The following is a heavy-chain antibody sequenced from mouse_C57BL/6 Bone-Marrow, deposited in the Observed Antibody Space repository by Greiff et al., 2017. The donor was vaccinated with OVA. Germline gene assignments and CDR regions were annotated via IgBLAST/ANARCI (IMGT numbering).Heavy chain of an antibody. CDR1: GYSFTDYN. CDR2: INPNYGTT. D-gene: IGHD1-1*02. V-gene: IGHV1-39*01. CDR3: ARGWWAYYFDY. J-gene: IGHJ2*01. Sequence: EVQRVESGPELVKPGASVKISCKASGYSFTDYNMNWVKQSNGKSLEWIGVINPNYGTTSYHQKFKGKATLTVDQSSSTAYMQLNSLTSEDSAVDSRARGWWAYYFDYWGQGTTLTVSS.